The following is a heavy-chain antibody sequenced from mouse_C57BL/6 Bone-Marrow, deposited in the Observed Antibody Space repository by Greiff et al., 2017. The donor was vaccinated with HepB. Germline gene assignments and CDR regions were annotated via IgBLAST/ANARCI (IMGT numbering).Heavy chain of an antibody. V-gene: IGHV1-82*01. CDR2: IYPGDGDT. Sequence: VKLQESGPELVKPGASVKISCKASGYAFSSSWMNWVKQRPGKGLEWIGRIYPGDGDTNYNGKFKGKATLTADKSSSTAYMQLSSLTSEDSAVYFCARFRRGGNWGQGTSVTVSS. J-gene: IGHJ4*01. CDR3: ARFRRGGN. CDR1: GYAFSSSW.